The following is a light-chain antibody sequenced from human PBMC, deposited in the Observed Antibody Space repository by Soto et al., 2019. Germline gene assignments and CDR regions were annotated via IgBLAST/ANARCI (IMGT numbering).Light chain of an antibody. J-gene: IGKJ2*01. V-gene: IGKV3-11*01. CDR2: DTS. CDR3: QPGSHWYT. Sequence: EIVLTQSPATLSLSPGDRATLSCRASQSVDRYLAWYQEKPGQAPRLLIYDTSDRATGIPDRFSGSGSGTDFTLTIRSLAPEDFAVYECQPGSHWYTFGQGTKLEIK. CDR1: QSVDRY.